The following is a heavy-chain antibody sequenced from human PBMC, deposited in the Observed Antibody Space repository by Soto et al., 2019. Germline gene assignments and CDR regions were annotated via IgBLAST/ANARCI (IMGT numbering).Heavy chain of an antibody. J-gene: IGHJ4*02. CDR2: ISYDGSNK. CDR1: GFTFSSYA. V-gene: IGHV3-30-3*01. D-gene: IGHD3-22*01. CDR3: AGLNRYDSSGYYGVDY. Sequence: GGSLRLSCAASGFTFSSYAMHWVRQAPGKGLEWVAVISYDGSNKYYADSVKGRFTISRDNSKNTLYLQMNSLRAEDTAVYYCAGLNRYDSSGYYGVDYWGQGTLVTVSS.